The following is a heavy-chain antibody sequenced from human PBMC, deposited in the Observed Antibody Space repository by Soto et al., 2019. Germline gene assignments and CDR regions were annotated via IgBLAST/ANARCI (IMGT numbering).Heavy chain of an antibody. CDR1: GFSFDDYA. V-gene: IGHV3-9*01. D-gene: IGHD2-15*01. Sequence: EVQLVESGGGLVQPGRSLRLSCAASGFSFDDYAMHWVRHAPGKGLEGVSGISWNSGSIVYVDSVKGRFTISRDNAKNSLYLQVNSLRPEDTALYYCAKSDCSGATCYSLDYWGQGTLVTVSS. J-gene: IGHJ4*02. CDR2: ISWNSGSI. CDR3: AKSDCSGATCYSLDY.